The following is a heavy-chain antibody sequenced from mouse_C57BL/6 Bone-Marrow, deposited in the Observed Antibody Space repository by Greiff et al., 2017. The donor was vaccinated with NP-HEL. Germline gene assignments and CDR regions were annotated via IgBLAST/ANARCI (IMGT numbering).Heavy chain of an antibody. CDR2: IDPETGGT. CDR3: TRPGSYWSMDY. CDR1: GYTFTDYE. J-gene: IGHJ4*01. D-gene: IGHD1-1*01. V-gene: IGHV1-15*01. Sequence: QVQVKQSGAELVRPGASVTLSCKASGYTFTDYEMAWVKQIPVQGLEWIGAIDPETGGTAYNEKFKGKAILTADKSYSTAYLELRSLKSEDSAVYYCTRPGSYWSMDYWGQGTSVTVSS.